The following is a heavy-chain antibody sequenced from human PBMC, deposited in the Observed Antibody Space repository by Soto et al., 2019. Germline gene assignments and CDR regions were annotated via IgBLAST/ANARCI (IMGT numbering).Heavy chain of an antibody. CDR3: ARHADIVVVPAAANWFDP. J-gene: IGHJ5*02. CDR2: IDPSDSYT. CDR1: GYSFTSYW. Sequence: ESLKISCKGSGYSFTSYWISWVRQMPGKGLEWMGRIDPSDSYTNYSPSFQGHVTISADKSISTAYLQWSSLKASDTAMYFCARHADIVVVPAAANWFDPCGQGTLVTVSS. D-gene: IGHD2-2*01. V-gene: IGHV5-10-1*01.